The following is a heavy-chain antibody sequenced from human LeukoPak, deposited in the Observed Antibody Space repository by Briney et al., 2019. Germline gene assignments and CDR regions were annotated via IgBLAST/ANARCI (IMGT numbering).Heavy chain of an antibody. Sequence: ETLSLTCTVSGGSISSSSYYWGWIRQPPGKGLEWIGSIYYSGSTYYNPSLKSRVTISVDTSKNQFSLKLSSVTAADTAVYYCARANMVRGVGSFFDRNWFDPWGQGTLVTVSS. CDR3: ARANMVRGVGSFFDRNWFDP. J-gene: IGHJ5*02. CDR2: IYYSGST. V-gene: IGHV4-39*01. D-gene: IGHD3-10*01. CDR1: GGSISSSSYY.